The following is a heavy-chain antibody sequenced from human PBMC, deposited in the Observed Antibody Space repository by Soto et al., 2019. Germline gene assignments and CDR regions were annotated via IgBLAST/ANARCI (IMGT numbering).Heavy chain of an antibody. D-gene: IGHD3-22*01. CDR2: IIPIFGTA. J-gene: IGHJ3*02. Sequence: QVQLVQSGAEVKKPGSSVKVSCKASGGTFSSYAISWVRQAPGQGLEWMGGIIPIFGTANYAQKFQGRVTITADESTSTAYMERSSLRSEDTAVYYCRYYDSSGYYGAFDIWGQGTMVTVSS. CDR3: RYYDSSGYYGAFDI. CDR1: GGTFSSYA. V-gene: IGHV1-69*12.